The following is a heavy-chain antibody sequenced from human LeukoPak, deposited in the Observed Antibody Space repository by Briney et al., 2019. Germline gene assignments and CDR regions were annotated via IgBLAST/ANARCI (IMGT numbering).Heavy chain of an antibody. CDR3: ARQTCIGLWTFDY. CDR2: IYCSGRT. CDR1: GDSISSNSYY. D-gene: IGHD5-18*01. Sequence: PSETLSLTCTVSGDSISSNSYYWAWNPPPPGKGLVWIRSIYCSGRTYYTPSLKTRVTISIETSKNKFSLKLSSVTAAGTAVYYSARQTCIGLWTFDYWGHGALVSASS. J-gene: IGHJ4*01. V-gene: IGHV4-39*01.